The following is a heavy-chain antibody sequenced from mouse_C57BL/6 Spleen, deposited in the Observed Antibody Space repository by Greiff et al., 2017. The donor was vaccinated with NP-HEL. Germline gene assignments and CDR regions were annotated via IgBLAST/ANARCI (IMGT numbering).Heavy chain of an antibody. V-gene: IGHV5-17*01. J-gene: IGHJ4*01. D-gene: IGHD2-13*01. Sequence: EVKVVESGGGLVKPGGSLKLSCAASGFTFSDYGMHWVRQAPEKGLEWVAYISSGSSTIYYADTVKGRFTISRDNAKNTLFLQMTSLRSEDTAMYYCARGGDYYYAMDYWGQGTSVTVSS. CDR3: ARGGDYYYAMDY. CDR2: ISSGSSTI. CDR1: GFTFSDYG.